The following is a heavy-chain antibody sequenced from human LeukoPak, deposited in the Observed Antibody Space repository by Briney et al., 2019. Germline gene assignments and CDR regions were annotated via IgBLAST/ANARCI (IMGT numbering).Heavy chain of an antibody. CDR1: GYTFTGYY. Sequence: ASVKVSCKASGYTFTGYYMHWVRQAPGQGLEWMGWINPNSGGTNYAQKFQGRVTMTGDTSISTAYMELSRLRSDDTAVYYCARGDILTGYYRGYYYYYMDVRGKGTTVTVSS. CDR2: INPNSGGT. CDR3: ARGDILTGYYRGYYYYYMDV. D-gene: IGHD3-9*01. V-gene: IGHV1-2*02. J-gene: IGHJ6*03.